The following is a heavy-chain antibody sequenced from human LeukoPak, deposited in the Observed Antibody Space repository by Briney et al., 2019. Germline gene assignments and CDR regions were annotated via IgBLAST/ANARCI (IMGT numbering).Heavy chain of an antibody. J-gene: IGHJ4*02. V-gene: IGHV4-34*01. CDR3: ARERDCSGGSCRIDY. CDR1: GGSFSGYY. D-gene: IGHD2-15*01. CDR2: INHSGST. Sequence: SETLSLTCAVYGGSFSGYYWSWIRQPPGKGLEWIGEINHSGSTYYNPSLKSRVTISVDTSKNQFSLKLSSVTAADTAVYYCARERDCSGGSCRIDYWGQGTLVTVSS.